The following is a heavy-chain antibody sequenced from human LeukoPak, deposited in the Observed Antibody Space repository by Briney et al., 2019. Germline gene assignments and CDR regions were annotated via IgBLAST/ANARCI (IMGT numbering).Heavy chain of an antibody. V-gene: IGHV1-2*02. J-gene: IGHJ4*02. CDR3: ARRNRDGYNPFDY. CDR1: GYTFTGYY. CDR2: INPNSGGT. Sequence: ASVKVSCKASGYTFTGYYMHWVRQAPGQGLEWMGWINPNSGGTNYAQKFQGRVIMTRDTSISTAYMELSRLRSDDTAVYYCARRNRDGYNPFDYWGQGTLVTASS. D-gene: IGHD5-24*01.